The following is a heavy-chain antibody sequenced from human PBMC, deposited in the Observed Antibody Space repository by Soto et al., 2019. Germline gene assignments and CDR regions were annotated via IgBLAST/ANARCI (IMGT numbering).Heavy chain of an antibody. CDR2: ISNTGGGT. D-gene: IGHD1-26*01. CDR1: GVTFSTYA. Sequence: EVQLLESGGGLVQPGGSLRLSCAASGVTFSTYAMNWVRQAPGKGLEWISTISNTGGGTFYADSVKGRFTISRDNSNNTVYLQMHSLRAEDTAVYFCAIGRRKTSGSYTWFDPWGRGTLVTVSS. V-gene: IGHV3-23*01. CDR3: AIGRRKTSGSYTWFDP. J-gene: IGHJ5*02.